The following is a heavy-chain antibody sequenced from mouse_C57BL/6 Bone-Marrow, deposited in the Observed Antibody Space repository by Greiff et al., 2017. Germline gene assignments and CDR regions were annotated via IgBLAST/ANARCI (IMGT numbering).Heavy chain of an antibody. V-gene: IGHV1-61*01. CDR1: GYTFTSYW. D-gene: IGHD2-4*01. Sequence: QVQLQQPGAELVRPGSSVKLSCKASGYTFTSYWMDWVKQRPGQGLEWIGNIYPSDSETHYNQKFKDKATLTVDKSSSTAYMQLSSLTSEDSAVYHCARVGLRRAYWGQGTLVTVSA. CDR2: IYPSDSET. CDR3: ARVGLRRAY. J-gene: IGHJ3*01.